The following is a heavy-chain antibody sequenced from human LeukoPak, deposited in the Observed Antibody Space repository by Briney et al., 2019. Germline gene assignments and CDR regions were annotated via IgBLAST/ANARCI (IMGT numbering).Heavy chain of an antibody. CDR2: INPSGGST. CDR3: VAGVQTGGWLDP. Sequence: GASVKVSCKASGYTFTSYYMHWVRQAPGQGLEWMGIINPSGGSTSYAQKFQGRVTMTRDMSTSTVYMELSSLRSEDTAVYYCVAGVQTGGWLDPWGQGTLVTVSS. CDR1: GYTFTSYY. J-gene: IGHJ5*02. V-gene: IGHV1-46*01. D-gene: IGHD1-14*01.